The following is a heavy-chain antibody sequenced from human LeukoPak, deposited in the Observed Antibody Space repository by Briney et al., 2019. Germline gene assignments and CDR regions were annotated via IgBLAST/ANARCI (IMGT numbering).Heavy chain of an antibody. D-gene: IGHD5-12*01. V-gene: IGHV6-1*01. CDR3: ARTYSGYDLSFDY. CDR1: GDSVSSNSVA. J-gene: IGHJ4*02. Sequence: SQTLSLTCAISGDSVSSNSVAWNWIRQSPSRGLEWLGRTYYRSRWYNDYAVSVKSRITINPDTSKNQFSLQLNSVTPEDTAVYYCARTYSGYDLSFDYWGQGTLVTVSS. CDR2: TYYRSRWYN.